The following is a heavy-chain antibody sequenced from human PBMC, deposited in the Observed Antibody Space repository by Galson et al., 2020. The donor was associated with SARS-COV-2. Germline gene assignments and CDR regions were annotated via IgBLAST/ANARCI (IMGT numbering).Heavy chain of an antibody. D-gene: IGHD3-10*01. CDR2: IHTSGSA. CDR3: ARGRPHHYGSGTYYNNFDS. J-gene: IGHJ4*02. Sequence: SETLSLTCTVSGDSVTRDNYLWSWIRQPAGKGLEWIGRIHTSGSAIYNPSLKSRLSIFLDMSKNQFSLDLTSVTAADTAVYYCARGRPHHYGSGTYYNNFDSWGPGTLVTVSS. CDR1: GDSVTRDNYL. V-gene: IGHV4-61*02.